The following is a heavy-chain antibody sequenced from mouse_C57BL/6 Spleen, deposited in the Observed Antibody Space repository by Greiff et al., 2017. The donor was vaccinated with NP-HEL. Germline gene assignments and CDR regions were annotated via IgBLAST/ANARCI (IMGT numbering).Heavy chain of an antibody. Sequence: LKESGASVKISCKASGYAFSSYWMNWVKQRPGKGLEWIGQIYPGDGDTNYNGKFKGKATLTADKSSSTAYMQLSSLTSEDSAVYFCAREGGYDYYAMDYWGQGTSVTVSS. J-gene: IGHJ4*01. CDR3: AREGGYDYYAMDY. CDR2: IYPGDGDT. CDR1: GYAFSSYW. V-gene: IGHV1-80*01. D-gene: IGHD2-10*02.